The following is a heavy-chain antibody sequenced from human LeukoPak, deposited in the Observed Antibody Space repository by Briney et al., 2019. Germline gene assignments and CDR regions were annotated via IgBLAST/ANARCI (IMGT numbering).Heavy chain of an antibody. V-gene: IGHV4-38-2*01. D-gene: IGHD6-6*01. CDR2: IHERGST. Sequence: SETLSLTCGVSGHSFSSDSFWGWIRQPPGQGLEWIGSIHERGSTFYNPSLKSRVTISIDTSKNQFSQNVNSVTAADTAVYYCARASRPSNSWFDPWGQGTVVTVSS. J-gene: IGHJ5*02. CDR1: GHSFSSDSF. CDR3: ARASRPSNSWFDP.